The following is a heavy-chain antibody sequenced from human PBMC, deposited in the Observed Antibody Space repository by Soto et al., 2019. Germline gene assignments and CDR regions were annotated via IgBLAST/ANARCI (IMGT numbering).Heavy chain of an antibody. Sequence: LRLSCAASGFTFSSYGMHWVRQAPGKGLEWVAVIWYDGSNKYYADSVKGRFTISRDNSKNTLYLQMNSLRAEDTAVYYCARDRGTAMVQGGIDYWGQGTLVTVSS. D-gene: IGHD5-18*01. CDR2: IWYDGSNK. CDR3: ARDRGTAMVQGGIDY. V-gene: IGHV3-33*01. CDR1: GFTFSSYG. J-gene: IGHJ4*02.